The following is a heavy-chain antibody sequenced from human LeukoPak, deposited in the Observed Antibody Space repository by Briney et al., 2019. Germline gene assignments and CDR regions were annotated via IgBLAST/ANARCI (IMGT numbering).Heavy chain of an antibody. CDR2: INHSGST. CDR3: ARERSTSWVDY. V-gene: IGHV4-34*01. CDR1: GGSFSGYY. D-gene: IGHD2-2*01. Sequence: PSETLSLTCAVYGGSFSGYYWSWIGQPPGKGLEWIGEINHSGSTNYNPSLKSRVTISVDTSKNQFSLKLSSVTAADTAVYYCARERSTSWVDYWGQGTLVTVSS. J-gene: IGHJ4*02.